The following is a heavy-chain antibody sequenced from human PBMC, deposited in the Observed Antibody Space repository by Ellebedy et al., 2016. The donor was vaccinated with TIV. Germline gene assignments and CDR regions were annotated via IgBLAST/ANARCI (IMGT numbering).Heavy chain of an antibody. CDR3: ARGDYGDNAFDY. V-gene: IGHV3-48*01. CDR1: GFTFSSYS. J-gene: IGHJ4*02. D-gene: IGHD4-17*01. CDR2: ISSSRSTI. Sequence: PGGSLRLSCAASGFTFSSYSMNWVRQAPGKGLEWVSYISSSRSTIYYTDSVKGRFTISRDNAKNSLYLQMNGLRGEDTAVYYCARGDYGDNAFDYWGQGTLVTVSS.